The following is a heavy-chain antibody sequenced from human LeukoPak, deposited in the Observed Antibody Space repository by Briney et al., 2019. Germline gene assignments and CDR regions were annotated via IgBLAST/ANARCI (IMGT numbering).Heavy chain of an antibody. V-gene: IGHV3-30*02. CDR1: GFTFSSYE. Sequence: GGSLRLSCAASGFTFSSYEMNWVRQAPGKGLKWVAFIRYDGSNKYYADSVKGRFTISRDNAKNSLYLQMNSLRAADTAVYYCARGPMVRGPDYWGQGTLVTVSS. J-gene: IGHJ4*02. CDR3: ARGPMVRGPDY. CDR2: IRYDGSNK. D-gene: IGHD3-10*01.